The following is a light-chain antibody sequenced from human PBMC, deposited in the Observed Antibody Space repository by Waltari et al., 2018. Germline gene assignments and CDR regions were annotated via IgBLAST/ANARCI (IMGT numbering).Light chain of an antibody. Sequence: DFQLTQSPSSLSASLGDKVTITCQASQDITKYLNWYQQKPGKAPKLLISDASTLQSGVPSRFGGSGAGTHFTLTINSRQPEDIGTYYCQQYDNIPYTFGQGTKVEMK. CDR2: DAS. CDR1: QDITKY. J-gene: IGKJ2*01. CDR3: QQYDNIPYT. V-gene: IGKV1-33*01.